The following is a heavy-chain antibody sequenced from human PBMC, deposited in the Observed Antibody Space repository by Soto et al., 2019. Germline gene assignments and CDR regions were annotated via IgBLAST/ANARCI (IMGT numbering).Heavy chain of an antibody. CDR2: IYPGDSDT. D-gene: IGHD3-9*01. CDR3: ATSRGDYDILTGYYNFGAFDI. V-gene: IGHV5-51*07. J-gene: IGHJ3*02. CDR1: GYSFTSYW. Sequence: PGESLKISCEGSGYSFTSYWIGSVHQMPGKGLEWMGIIYPGDSDTRYSPSFQGQVTISADKSISTAYLQWSSLKASDTAMYYCATSRGDYDILTGYYNFGAFDIWGQGTMVTVSS.